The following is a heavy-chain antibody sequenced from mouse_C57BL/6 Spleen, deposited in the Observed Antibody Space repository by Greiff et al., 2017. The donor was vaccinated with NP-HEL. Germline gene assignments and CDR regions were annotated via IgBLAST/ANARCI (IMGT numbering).Heavy chain of an antibody. V-gene: IGHV1-55*01. CDR1: GYTFTSYW. CDR3: ARNEGLRRDYYAMDY. CDR2: IYPGSGST. J-gene: IGHJ4*01. D-gene: IGHD2-4*01. Sequence: VQLQQPGAELVKPGASVKMSCKASGYTFTSYWITWVKQRPGQGLEWIGDIYPGSGSTNYNEKFKSKATLTVDTSSSTAYMQLSSLTSEDSAVYYCARNEGLRRDYYAMDYWGQGTSVTVSS.